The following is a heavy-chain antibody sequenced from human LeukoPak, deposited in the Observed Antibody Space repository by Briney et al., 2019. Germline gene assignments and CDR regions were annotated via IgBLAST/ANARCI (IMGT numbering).Heavy chain of an antibody. CDR2: IIPIFGTA. CDR1: GGTFSSYA. CDR3: ASQGYSSSWRGNWFDP. V-gene: IGHV1-69*05. D-gene: IGHD6-13*01. J-gene: IGHJ5*02. Sequence: GASVEVSCKASGGTFSSYAISWVRQAPGQGLEWMGGIIPIFGTANYAQKFQGRVTITTDESTSTAYMELSSLRSEDTAVYYCASQGYSSSWRGNWFDPWGQGTLVTVSS.